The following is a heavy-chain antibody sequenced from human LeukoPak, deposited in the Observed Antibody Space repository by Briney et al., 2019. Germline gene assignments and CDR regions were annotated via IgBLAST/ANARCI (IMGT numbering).Heavy chain of an antibody. J-gene: IGHJ4*02. Sequence: GGSLRLSCATSGFSFSSHAMTWVRQAPGKGLEWLSAISISGDDTYYADSVKRRLTISRDNSKNTLYLQMNSLSADDTAMYYCANEIRPNDYWGQGTLVTVSS. V-gene: IGHV3-23*01. D-gene: IGHD4-17*01. CDR1: GFSFSSHA. CDR2: ISISGDDT. CDR3: ANEIRPNDY.